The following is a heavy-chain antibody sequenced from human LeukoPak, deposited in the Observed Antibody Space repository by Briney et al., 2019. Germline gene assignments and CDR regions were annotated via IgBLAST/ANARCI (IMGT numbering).Heavy chain of an antibody. V-gene: IGHV4-4*09. CDR2: IYTSGST. Sequence: PSETLSLTCTVSGGSISSYYWSWIRQPPGKGLEWIGYIYTSGSTNYYPSLKSRVTISVDTSKNQFTMKLSSMTAADTAVYYCARHSYFDYWGQGTLVTVSS. CDR3: ARHSYFDY. CDR1: GGSISSYY. J-gene: IGHJ4*02.